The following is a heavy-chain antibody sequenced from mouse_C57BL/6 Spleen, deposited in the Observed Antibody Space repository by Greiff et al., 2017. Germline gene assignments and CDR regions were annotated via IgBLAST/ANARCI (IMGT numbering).Heavy chain of an antibody. CDR1: GYAFSSYW. CDR3: AKHYYGSSSYYAMDY. D-gene: IGHD1-1*01. J-gene: IGHJ4*01. CDR2: IYPGDGDT. V-gene: IGHV1-80*01. Sequence: VKLMESGAELVKPGASVKISCKASGYAFSSYWMNWVKQRPGKGLEWIGHIYPGDGDTNYNGKFKGKATLTADKSSSTAYMQLSSLTSEDSAVYFCAKHYYGSSSYYAMDYWGQGTSVTVSS.